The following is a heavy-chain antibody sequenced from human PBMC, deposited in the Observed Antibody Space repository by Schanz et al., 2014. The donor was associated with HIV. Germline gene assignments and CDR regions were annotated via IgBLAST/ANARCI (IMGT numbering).Heavy chain of an antibody. Sequence: QVQLVQSGAEVKNPGASVKVSCKASGYTFSNLDINWVRQAPGQGLEWMGWMNPKSGNTGYAQKFHGRIIMTRNPSLNTAYLELSGLRSEDTARYYCARAGSAPGLRGYWFDPWGQGTLVTVSS. J-gene: IGHJ5*02. CDR2: MNPKSGNT. V-gene: IGHV1-8*01. D-gene: IGHD3-10*01. CDR1: GYTFSNLD. CDR3: ARAGSAPGLRGYWFDP.